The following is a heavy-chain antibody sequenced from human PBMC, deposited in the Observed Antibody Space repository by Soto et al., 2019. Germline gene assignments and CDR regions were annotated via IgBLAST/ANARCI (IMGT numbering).Heavy chain of an antibody. D-gene: IGHD3-3*01. CDR3: ARGATIFGVAAYSYYEMEV. CDR1: GGTFSNYA. Sequence: QVQLVQSGAEVKKPGSSVKVSCRASGGTFSNYAISWVRQSPGQGLEWMGGIVPAFGTPDYAQKLQGRITSTADDSTTTVDMDMSSLRPKDTAVYYCARGATIFGVAAYSYYEMEVWGQGTTVTVSS. J-gene: IGHJ6*02. CDR2: IVPAFGTP. V-gene: IGHV1-69*01.